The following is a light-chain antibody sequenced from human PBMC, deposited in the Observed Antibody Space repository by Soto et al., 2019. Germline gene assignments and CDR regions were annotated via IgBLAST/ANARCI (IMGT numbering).Light chain of an antibody. CDR2: AAS. Sequence: DIQMTQSPSSLSASVGDRVTITCRASQSISSYLNWYQQKPGKAPKLLIYAASSLQSGVPSRFSGSGSGTDFTLTISSLQPEDFATYYCQQSYRPPTFGGGTKVEIK. J-gene: IGKJ4*01. CDR3: QQSYRPPT. V-gene: IGKV1-39*01. CDR1: QSISSY.